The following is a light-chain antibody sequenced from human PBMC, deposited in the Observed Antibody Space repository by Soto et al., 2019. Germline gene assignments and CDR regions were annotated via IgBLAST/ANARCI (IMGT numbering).Light chain of an antibody. V-gene: IGLV2-14*01. CDR2: EVS. J-gene: IGLJ1*01. CDR3: SSDAGNYNYV. Sequence: QSALTQPASVSGSPGQSITISCTGTSSDVGGYNYVSWYQQHPGKAPKLMIYEVSNRPSGVSNRFSGSKSGNTASLTISGLQAEDEADYYCSSDAGNYNYVFGTGIKLTVL. CDR1: SSDVGGYNY.